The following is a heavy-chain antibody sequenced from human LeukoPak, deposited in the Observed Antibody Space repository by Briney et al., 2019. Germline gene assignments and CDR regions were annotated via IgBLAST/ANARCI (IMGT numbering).Heavy chain of an antibody. D-gene: IGHD3-10*01. Sequence: GGSLRLSCAASGFTFSSYSMNWVRQAPGKGVEWISYISSASNTIYYADSVKGRFTISRDNAKNSVYLQMNSLRAEDTAMYYCARDGWFGDYNWFDPWGQGTLVTVSS. CDR3: ARDGWFGDYNWFDP. J-gene: IGHJ5*02. CDR2: ISSASNTI. V-gene: IGHV3-48*01. CDR1: GFTFSSYS.